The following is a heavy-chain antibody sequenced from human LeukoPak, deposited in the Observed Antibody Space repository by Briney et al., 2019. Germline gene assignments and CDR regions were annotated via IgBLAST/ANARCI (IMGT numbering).Heavy chain of an antibody. Sequence: GGSLRLSCAASGFTFNGCTMNWVRQAPGKGLEWVSSITSSSTYIYYADSVNGRFTISRDNAKSSLYLQMDSLRAEDTAVYYCARNDIVGSTTIDYWGQGTLVTVSS. D-gene: IGHD1-26*01. CDR3: ARNDIVGSTTIDY. CDR1: GFTFNGCT. V-gene: IGHV3-21*06. CDR2: ITSSSTYI. J-gene: IGHJ4*02.